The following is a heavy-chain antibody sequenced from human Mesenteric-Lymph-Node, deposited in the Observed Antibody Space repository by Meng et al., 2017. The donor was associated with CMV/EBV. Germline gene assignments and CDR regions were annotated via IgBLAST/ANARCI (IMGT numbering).Heavy chain of an antibody. J-gene: IGHJ4*02. Sequence: SETLSPTCTVSAYSINSGYYWGWIRQPPGKGLEWIGSIYNSGTTYYNPPLKSRVTISVDTSKNQFSRKLSSVTAADTAVYYCAREIYAAAGILDSWGQGTLVTVSS. D-gene: IGHD6-13*01. CDR1: AYSINSGYY. CDR2: IYNSGTT. V-gene: IGHV4-38-2*02. CDR3: AREIYAAAGILDS.